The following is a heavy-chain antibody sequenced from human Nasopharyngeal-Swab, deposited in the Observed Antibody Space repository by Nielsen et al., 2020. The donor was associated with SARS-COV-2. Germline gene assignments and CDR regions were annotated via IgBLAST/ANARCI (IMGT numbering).Heavy chain of an antibody. CDR3: ARFAYSSGWTEKYFDS. V-gene: IGHV1-8*03. J-gene: IGHJ4*02. Sequence: ASVKVSCKPSGYTFTSYDINWVRQATAQGLEWMGWMNPNSGNTGYARKFQGRVTITRNTSISTAYMQLSSLPSEDTAVYYCARFAYSSGWTEKYFDSWGQGTLVTVSS. CDR2: MNPNSGNT. CDR1: GYTFTSYD. D-gene: IGHD6-19*01.